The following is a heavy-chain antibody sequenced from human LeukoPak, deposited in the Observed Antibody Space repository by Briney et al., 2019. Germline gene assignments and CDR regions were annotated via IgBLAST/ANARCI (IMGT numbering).Heavy chain of an antibody. CDR3: ASSYDSRRFDY. V-gene: IGHV1-46*01. CDR1: GYTFTSYY. D-gene: IGHD3-22*01. J-gene: IGHJ4*02. CDR2: INPSGGST. Sequence: ASVEVSCKASGYTFTSYYMHWVRQAPGQGLEWMGIINPSGGSTSYAQKFQGRVTMTRDTSTSTVYMELSSLRSEDTAVYYCASSYDSRRFDYWGQGTLVTVSS.